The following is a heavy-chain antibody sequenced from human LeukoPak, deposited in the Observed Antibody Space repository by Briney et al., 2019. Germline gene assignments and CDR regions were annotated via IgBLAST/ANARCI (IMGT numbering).Heavy chain of an antibody. CDR1: GFTFSSYA. D-gene: IGHD7-27*01. J-gene: IGHJ4*02. CDR2: ISGSGGST. V-gene: IGHV3-23*01. Sequence: GGSLRLSCAASGFTFSSYAMSWVRQAPGKGLEWVSAISGSGGSTYYADSVKGRFTISRDNSKNTLYLQMNSLRGEDTAVYYCARDLTGDFFDYWGQGTLVTVSS. CDR3: ARDLTGDFFDY.